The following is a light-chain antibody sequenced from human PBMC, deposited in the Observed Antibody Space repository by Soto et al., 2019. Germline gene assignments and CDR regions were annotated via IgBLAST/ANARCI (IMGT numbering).Light chain of an antibody. V-gene: IGLV2-14*03. Sequence: QSELTQPASVSGSPGQSITISCTGTSSDVGGYNYVSWYQQLPGKAPKLIIYDVNNRPSGVSNRFSASKSANAASLTISGLQAEDEADYYCTSYTSSNSLYVFGTGTKVTVL. CDR2: DVN. CDR3: TSYTSSNSLYV. CDR1: SSDVGGYNY. J-gene: IGLJ1*01.